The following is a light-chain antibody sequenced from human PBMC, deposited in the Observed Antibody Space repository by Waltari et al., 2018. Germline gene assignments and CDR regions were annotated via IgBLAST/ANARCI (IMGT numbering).Light chain of an antibody. J-gene: IGLJ2*01. CDR3: LLYYGGARV. Sequence: HTVVTLQPSLTVSPGGTVTLTCASSSGAVTSGYYHNWYQQKPGPAPRALIYSTSNKHPWTPAPFSGSRLGGKAALTLSGVQPEDEADYYGLLYYGGARVFGGGTKLTVL. V-gene: IGLV7-43*01. CDR2: STS. CDR1: SGAVTSGYY.